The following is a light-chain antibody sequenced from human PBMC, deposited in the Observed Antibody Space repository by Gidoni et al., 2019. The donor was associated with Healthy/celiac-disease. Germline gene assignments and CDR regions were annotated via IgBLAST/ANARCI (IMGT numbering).Light chain of an antibody. CDR3: QQYYSTLYT. Sequence: DIQMTQSPSSLSASVGDRVTITCRASQGISNSLAWYQQKPGKAPKLLLYAASRLESGVPSRFSGSGSGTDYTLTISSLQPEDFATYYCQQYYSTLYTVGQGTKLEIK. CDR1: QGISNS. CDR2: AAS. J-gene: IGKJ2*01. V-gene: IGKV1-NL1*01.